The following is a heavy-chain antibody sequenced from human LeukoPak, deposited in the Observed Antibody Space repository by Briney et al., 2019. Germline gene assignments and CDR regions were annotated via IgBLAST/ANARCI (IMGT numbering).Heavy chain of an antibody. Sequence: PGGSLRLSCAASGFTFSSYAMSWVRQAPGKGLEWVAVISYDGSNKYYADSVKGRFTISRDNSKNTLYLQMNSLRAEDTAVYYCARDSGQWLVLNWFDPWGQGTLVTVSS. CDR3: ARDSGQWLVLNWFDP. J-gene: IGHJ5*02. V-gene: IGHV3-30*04. CDR2: ISYDGSNK. CDR1: GFTFSSYA. D-gene: IGHD6-19*01.